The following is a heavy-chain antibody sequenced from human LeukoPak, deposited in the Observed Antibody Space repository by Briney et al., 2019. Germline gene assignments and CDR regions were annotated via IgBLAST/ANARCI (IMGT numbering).Heavy chain of an antibody. Sequence: SVKVSCKASGGTFSSYAISWVRQAPGQGLEWMGRIIPILGIANYAQKFQGRVTITADKSTSTAYMELSSLRAEGTAVYYCARDEGGYSSPPDYWGQGALVTVSS. J-gene: IGHJ4*02. CDR2: IIPILGIA. V-gene: IGHV1-69*04. CDR1: GGTFSSYA. CDR3: ARDEGGYSSPPDY. D-gene: IGHD6-13*01.